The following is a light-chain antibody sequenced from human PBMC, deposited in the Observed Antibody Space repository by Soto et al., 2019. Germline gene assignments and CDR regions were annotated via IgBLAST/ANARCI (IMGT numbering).Light chain of an antibody. J-gene: IGKJ4*01. CDR2: DAS. CDR3: QQRSNWLT. V-gene: IGKV3-11*01. CDR1: QSISIY. Sequence: EIVLTHSPATLSLSPGERATLSCRASQSISIYLAWYQQKPGQPPRLLIYDASNRATGIPARFSGSGSRTDFTLTISSLEPEDFAVYYCQQRSNWLTFGGGTKVEIK.